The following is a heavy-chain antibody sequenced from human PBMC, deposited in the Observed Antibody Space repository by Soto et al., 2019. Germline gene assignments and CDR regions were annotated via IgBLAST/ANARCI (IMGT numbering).Heavy chain of an antibody. CDR2: LYVNGKT. V-gene: IGHV3-53*01. D-gene: IGHD3-3*01. J-gene: IGHJ6*02. Sequence: DVQLVQSGGGLIQPGGSLRLSCVASGFIVADNYMTWVRQPPGKGLEWVWILYVNGKTHYADSVRGRFTISRDKSTNTVFLQLNDLRADDTAVYYCGREHSVLSGFERYYYHGTDVWGQGTTVTVSS. CDR3: GREHSVLSGFERYYYHGTDV. CDR1: GFIVADNY.